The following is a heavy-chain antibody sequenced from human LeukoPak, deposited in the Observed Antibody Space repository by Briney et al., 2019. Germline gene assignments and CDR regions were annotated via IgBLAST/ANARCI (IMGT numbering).Heavy chain of an antibody. J-gene: IGHJ6*03. CDR3: ARVGSSSSGYYYYMDV. CDR2: IIPIFGTA. D-gene: IGHD6-6*01. V-gene: IGHV1-69*05. Sequence: SVKVSCKASGGTFSSYAISWVRQAPGQGLEWMRGIIPIFGTANYAQKFQGRVTITTDESTSTAYMELSSLRSEDTTVYYCARVGSSSSGYYYYMDVWGKGTTVTVSS. CDR1: GGTFSSYA.